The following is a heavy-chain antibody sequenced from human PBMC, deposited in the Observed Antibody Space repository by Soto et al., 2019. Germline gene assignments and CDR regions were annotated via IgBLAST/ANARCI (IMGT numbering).Heavy chain of an antibody. J-gene: IGHJ4*02. D-gene: IGHD6-13*01. CDR2: ISGSGGST. CDR1: GFTFSSYA. CDR3: AKDPRIIAAAGTCYFDY. V-gene: IGHV3-23*01. Sequence: GGSLRLSCAASGFTFSSYAMSWVRQAPGKGLEWVSAISGSGGSTYYADSVKGRFTISRDNSKNTLYLQMNSLRAEDTAVYYCAKDPRIIAAAGTCYFDYWGQGTLVTVSS.